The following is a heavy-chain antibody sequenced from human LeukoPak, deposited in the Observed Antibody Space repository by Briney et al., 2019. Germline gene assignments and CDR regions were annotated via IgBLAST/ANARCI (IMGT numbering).Heavy chain of an antibody. Sequence: GGSLRLSCAASGFTVSSNYMSWVRQAPGKGLEWVSGISGSGDNTYYADSVKGRFTISRDNSKNTLYLQMSSLRAEDTAVYYCAKDHWDYWGQGTLVTVSS. CDR2: ISGSGDNT. D-gene: IGHD1-1*01. CDR1: GFTVSSNY. J-gene: IGHJ4*02. CDR3: AKDHWDY. V-gene: IGHV3-23*01.